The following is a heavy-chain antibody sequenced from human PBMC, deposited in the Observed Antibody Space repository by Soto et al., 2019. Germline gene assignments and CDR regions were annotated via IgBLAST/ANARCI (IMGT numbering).Heavy chain of an antibody. D-gene: IGHD1-1*01. CDR3: ASSRIQLEPYGMDV. J-gene: IGHJ6*02. V-gene: IGHV1-3*01. CDR1: GYTFTSYA. Sequence: ASVKVSCKASGYTFTSYAIHWVRQAPGQRLEWMGWINAGNGNTKYSPKFQGRVTITRDTSASTAYMDLSSLRSEDTAVYSCASSRIQLEPYGMDVWGQGTTLIVSS. CDR2: INAGNGNT.